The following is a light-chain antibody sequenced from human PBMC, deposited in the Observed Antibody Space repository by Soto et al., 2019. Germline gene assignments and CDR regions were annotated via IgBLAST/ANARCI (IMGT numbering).Light chain of an antibody. CDR1: QSISGW. CDR2: EAS. Sequence: DIQMTQSPSTLSASVGDRVTITCRASQSISGWLAWYQQKPGTAPKLLIYEASNLESGVPSRFSGSGSGTDFTLTIASLQPEDFATYFCQQSYSRPRTFGQGTKVDIK. CDR3: QQSYSRPRT. V-gene: IGKV1-5*01. J-gene: IGKJ1*01.